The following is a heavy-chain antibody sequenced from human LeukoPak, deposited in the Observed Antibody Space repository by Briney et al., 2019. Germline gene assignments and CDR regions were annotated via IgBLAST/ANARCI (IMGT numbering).Heavy chain of an antibody. V-gene: IGHV4-31*03. CDR2: ISYSGST. J-gene: IGHJ4*02. CDR1: GGSISSGGYY. CDR3: ARDSTSTGDFDY. D-gene: IGHD7-27*01. Sequence: SQTLSLTCTVSGGSISSGGYYWSWIRQHPGKGLEWIGYISYSGSTSCNPSLQSRVTISVDTSKNQFSLKLSSVTAADTAVHYCARDSTSTGDFDYWGQGTLVTVSS.